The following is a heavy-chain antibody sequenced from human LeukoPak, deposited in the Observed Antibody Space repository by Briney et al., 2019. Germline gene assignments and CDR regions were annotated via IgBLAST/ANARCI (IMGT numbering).Heavy chain of an antibody. V-gene: IGHV3-23*01. Sequence: GGSLRLPCAASGFTFTSYAMSWVRQAPGKGLEWVSAISGSGGSTYYADSVKGRFTISRDNSKKTLYLQMNSLRAEDTAVYYCAKDLAFGVAHWGQGTLVTVSS. D-gene: IGHD2-15*01. CDR1: GFTFTSYA. CDR2: ISGSGGST. J-gene: IGHJ4*02. CDR3: AKDLAFGVAH.